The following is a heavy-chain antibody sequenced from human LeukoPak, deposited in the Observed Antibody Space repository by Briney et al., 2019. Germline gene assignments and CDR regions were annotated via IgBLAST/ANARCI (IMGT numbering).Heavy chain of an antibody. CDR2: INPNGSST. V-gene: IGHV1-46*01. J-gene: IGHJ5*02. Sequence: ALVKVSRKASGYSFTSHYMHWVRQAPGQGLEWMGLINPNGSSTLYAQKFQGRVTMTRDMSTTTDYMELSSLRSEDTAVYYCARDNSVGDIAWWFDPWGQGTLVTVSS. CDR3: ARDNSVGDIAWWFDP. CDR1: GYSFTSHY. D-gene: IGHD3-16*02.